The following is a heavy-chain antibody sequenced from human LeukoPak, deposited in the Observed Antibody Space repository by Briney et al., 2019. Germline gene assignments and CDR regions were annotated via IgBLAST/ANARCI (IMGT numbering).Heavy chain of an antibody. J-gene: IGHJ4*02. CDR1: GFTFDDYA. V-gene: IGHV3-43*02. CDR3: AKVSRGSYYGGASYYFDY. CDR2: ISEDGGST. Sequence: GGSLRLSCGASGFTFDDYAMHWVRQAPGKGLEWVSLISEDGGSTYYADSVKGRFTISRDNSKNSLYLQMNSLRTEDTALYYCAKVSRGSYYGGASYYFDYWGQGTLVTVSS. D-gene: IGHD1-26*01.